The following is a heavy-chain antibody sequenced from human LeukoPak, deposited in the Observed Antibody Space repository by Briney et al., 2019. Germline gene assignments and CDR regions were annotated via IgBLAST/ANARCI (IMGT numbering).Heavy chain of an antibody. D-gene: IGHD3-10*01. CDR2: IYYSGST. CDR1: GGSISSYY. Sequence: SETLSLTCTVSGGSISSYYWSWIRQPAGKGLEWIGYIYYSGSTNYNPSLKSRVTISVDTSKNQFSLKLSSVTAADTAVYYCARCSNGSGTYYNPYYYYYMDVWGKGTTVTVSS. J-gene: IGHJ6*03. V-gene: IGHV4-59*08. CDR3: ARCSNGSGTYYNPYYYYYMDV.